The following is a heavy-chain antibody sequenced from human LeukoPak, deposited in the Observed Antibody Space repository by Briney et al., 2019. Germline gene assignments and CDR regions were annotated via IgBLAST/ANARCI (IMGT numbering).Heavy chain of an antibody. CDR2: IYSSGSN. V-gene: IGHV4-4*07. CDR1: GGSISGYF. CDR3: AREPTSGREPTSGRPLDY. Sequence: SETLTLTCTVSGGSISGYFWSWIRQPAGKGLEWIGRIYSSGSNNYNPSLKSRVTMSLDTSKNHLSLNLSSVTAADTAVYYCAREPTSGREPTSGRPLDYWGQGTLVTVSS. J-gene: IGHJ4*02. D-gene: IGHD5-12*01.